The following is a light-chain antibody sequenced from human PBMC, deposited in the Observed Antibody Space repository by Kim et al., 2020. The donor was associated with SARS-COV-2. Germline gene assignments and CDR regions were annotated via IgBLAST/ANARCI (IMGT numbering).Light chain of an antibody. V-gene: IGLV3-19*01. CDR1: SLRTYY. CDR3: NSRDSSGNSYF. CDR2: DEN. J-gene: IGLJ1*01. Sequence: LGQTVRVPSQGNSLRTYYASWYQQKPGQAPVLVIYDENNRPSGIPDRFSASSSGNTASLTITGAQAEDEADYYCNSRDSSGNSYFFGTGTKVTVL.